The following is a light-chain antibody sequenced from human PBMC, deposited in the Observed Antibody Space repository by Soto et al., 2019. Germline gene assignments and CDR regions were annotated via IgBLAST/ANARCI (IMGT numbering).Light chain of an antibody. CDR1: QSISNW. J-gene: IGKJ2*01. Sequence: GDRVTITCRASQSISNWLAWYQQKPGKVPNLLIYDASNLESGVPSTFSGSGSGTEFTLTISSLQPDDFATYYCQQYNSYPYTFGQGTKLEIK. CDR3: QQYNSYPYT. V-gene: IGKV1-5*01. CDR2: DAS.